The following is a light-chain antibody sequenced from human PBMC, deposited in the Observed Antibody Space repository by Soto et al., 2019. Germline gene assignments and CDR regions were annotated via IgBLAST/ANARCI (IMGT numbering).Light chain of an antibody. CDR1: QSVSSY. J-gene: IGKJ4*01. CDR3: QQRSNWPPLT. V-gene: IGKV3-11*01. Sequence: EIVLTQSPATLSLSPGERATLSCRASQSVSSYLAWYQQKPGQAPRLLIYDASNRATGIPARFSGSGSGTAFPPTISSLEPEDFAVYYCQQRSNWPPLTFGGGTKVEIK. CDR2: DAS.